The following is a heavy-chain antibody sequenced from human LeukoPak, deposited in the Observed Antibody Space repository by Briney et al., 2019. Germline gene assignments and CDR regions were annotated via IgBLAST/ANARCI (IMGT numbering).Heavy chain of an antibody. CDR2: FDPEDGER. CDR1: GYTLTELS. CDR3: ATSVQRITMIVVYFDY. D-gene: IGHD3-22*01. J-gene: IGHJ4*02. V-gene: IGHV1-24*01. Sequence: ASVKVSCKVSGYTLTELSMHWVRQAPGKGLEWMGGFDPEDGERIYAQKFQGRVTMTEDTSTDTAYMELSSLRSEDTAVYYCATSVQRITMIVVYFDYWGQGTLVTVSS.